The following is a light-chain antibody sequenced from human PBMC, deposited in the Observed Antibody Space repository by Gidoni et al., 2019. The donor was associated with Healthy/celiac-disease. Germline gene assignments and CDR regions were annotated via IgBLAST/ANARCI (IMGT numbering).Light chain of an antibody. V-gene: IGKV3-15*01. CDR2: GAS. Sequence: ETVMTHSPATLSVSPGERATLACRASKRVSSNLAWYQQKPGQAPRLLIYGASTRATGIPARFGGSGSGTEFTLTISSLQSEDFAVYYCQQYNNWPWTFGQGTKVEIK. CDR3: QQYNNWPWT. J-gene: IGKJ1*01. CDR1: KRVSSN.